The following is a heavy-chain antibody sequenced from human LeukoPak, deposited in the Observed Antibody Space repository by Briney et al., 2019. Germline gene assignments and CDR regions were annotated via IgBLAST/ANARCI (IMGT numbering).Heavy chain of an antibody. Sequence: GGSLRLSCAASGFTFSSHAMGWVRQAPGKGLEWVANIKNDGTVKNYVDSVKGRFTISRDNAKNSLYLQMNSLRAEDTAVYYCAKDSYSKGDYWGQGVLVTVSS. CDR2: IKNDGTVK. CDR3: AKDSYSKGDY. J-gene: IGHJ4*02. D-gene: IGHD6-13*01. V-gene: IGHV3-7*01. CDR1: GFTFSSHA.